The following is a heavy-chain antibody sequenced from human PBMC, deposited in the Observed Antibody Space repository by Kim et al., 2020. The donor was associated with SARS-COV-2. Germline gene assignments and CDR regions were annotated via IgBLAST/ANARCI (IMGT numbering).Heavy chain of an antibody. CDR2: IYYSGST. CDR3: SRVYCSGGSCYSWGGKPGSWFDP. Sequence: SETLSLTCTVSGGSISSSSYYWGWIRQPPGKGLEWIGSIYYSGSTYYNPSLKSRVTISVDTSKNQFSLKLISVTAADTAVYYCSRVYCSGGSCYSWGGKPGSWFDPWGQGTLVTVSS. CDR1: GGSISSSSYY. J-gene: IGHJ5*02. D-gene: IGHD2-15*01. V-gene: IGHV4-39*07.